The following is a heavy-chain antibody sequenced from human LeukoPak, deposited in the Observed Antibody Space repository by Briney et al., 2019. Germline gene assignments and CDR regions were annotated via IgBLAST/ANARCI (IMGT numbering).Heavy chain of an antibody. Sequence: PGGSLRLSCAASGFSVSSNYMSWVRQAPGKGLEWVSVIYSDGSTYYADSVKGRFTISRDNAKNSLYLQMNSLRAEDTAVYYCARGIGYSGFIHWGQGTLVTVSS. CDR3: ARGIGYSGFIH. D-gene: IGHD5-12*01. CDR2: IYSDGST. CDR1: GFSVSSNY. V-gene: IGHV3-53*01. J-gene: IGHJ4*02.